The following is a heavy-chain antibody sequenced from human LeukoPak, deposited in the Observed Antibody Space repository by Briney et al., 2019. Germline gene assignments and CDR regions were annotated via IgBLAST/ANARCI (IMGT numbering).Heavy chain of an antibody. CDR2: IYYVGSNN. J-gene: IGHJ5*02. CDR1: GFSLNSIG. D-gene: IGHD3-22*01. V-gene: IGHV3-30*12. Sequence: GESLRLSWAASGFSLNSIGIHWVRQAQGKWLEWDAVIYYVGSNNFYSDSVKGRFTISRDNSKNTVFLQMSSLRAEDTAVYYCARDHHPGYHDSLGFNWLDPWGQGTLVSVSS. CDR3: ARDHHPGYHDSLGFNWLDP.